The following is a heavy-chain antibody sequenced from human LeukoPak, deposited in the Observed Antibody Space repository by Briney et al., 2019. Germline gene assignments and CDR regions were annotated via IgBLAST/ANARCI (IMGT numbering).Heavy chain of an antibody. J-gene: IGHJ1*01. CDR1: GFTFSSYG. D-gene: IGHD3-22*01. Sequence: PGGSLRLSCAASGFTFSSYGMHWVRQAPGKGLEWVAVIWYDGSNKYYADSVKGRSTISRDNSKNTLYLQMNSLRAEDTAVYYCAREDSSGYLLHWGQGTLVTVSS. CDR2: IWYDGSNK. V-gene: IGHV3-33*01. CDR3: AREDSSGYLLH.